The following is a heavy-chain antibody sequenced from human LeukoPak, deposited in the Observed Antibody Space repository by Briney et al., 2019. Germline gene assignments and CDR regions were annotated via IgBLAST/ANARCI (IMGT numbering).Heavy chain of an antibody. D-gene: IGHD1-26*01. CDR2: IYYSGST. J-gene: IGHJ4*02. CDR3: ARDPAPGSGSYWEFDY. V-gene: IGHV4-31*03. Sequence: PSETLSLTCTVSGGSISSGGYYWSWIRQHPGKGLEWIGYIYYSGSTYYNPSLKSRVTISVDTSKNQFSLKLSSVTAADTAVYYCARDPAPGSGSYWEFDYWGQETLVTVSS. CDR1: GGSISSGGYY.